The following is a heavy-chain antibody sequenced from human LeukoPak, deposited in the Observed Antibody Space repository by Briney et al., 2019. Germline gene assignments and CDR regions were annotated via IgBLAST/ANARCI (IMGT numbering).Heavy chain of an antibody. V-gene: IGHV1-2*02. Sequence: ASVKVSCKASGGTFSSYAISWVRQAPGQGLEWMGWINPNSGGTNYAQKFQGRVTMTRDTSISTAYMELSRLRSDDTAVYYCARIEYTGPVDLWGRGTLVTVSS. CDR2: INPNSGGT. D-gene: IGHD6-6*01. CDR1: GGTFSSYA. CDR3: ARIEYTGPVDL. J-gene: IGHJ2*01.